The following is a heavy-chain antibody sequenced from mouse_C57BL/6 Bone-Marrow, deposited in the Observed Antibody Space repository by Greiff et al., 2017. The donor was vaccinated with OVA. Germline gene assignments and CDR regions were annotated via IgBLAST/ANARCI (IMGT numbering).Heavy chain of an antibody. Sequence: QVQLQQPGAELVKPGASVKLSCKASGYTFTSYWMQWVKQRPGQGLEWIGEIDPSDSYTNYNQKFKGKATLTVDTSSSTAYMQLSSLTSEDSAGYYCARFDYFDYWGKGTTLTVAS. J-gene: IGHJ2*01. V-gene: IGHV1-50*01. CDR3: ARFDYFDY. CDR1: GYTFTSYW. CDR2: IDPSDSYT.